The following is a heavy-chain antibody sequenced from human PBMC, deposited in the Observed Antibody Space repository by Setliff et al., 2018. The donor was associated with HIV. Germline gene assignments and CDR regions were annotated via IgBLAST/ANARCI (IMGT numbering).Heavy chain of an antibody. CDR3: VREIVGATDYLDY. V-gene: IGHV3-23*01. D-gene: IGHD1-26*01. Sequence: GGSLRLSCAASGFTFRSYAMSWVRQAPGKGLEWVSVITGGGGSTFYADSVKGRLAISRDNAKNSLYLQMNSLRAEDTAVYYCVREIVGATDYLDYWGQGTLVTVS. CDR1: GFTFRSYA. CDR2: ITGGGGST. J-gene: IGHJ4*02.